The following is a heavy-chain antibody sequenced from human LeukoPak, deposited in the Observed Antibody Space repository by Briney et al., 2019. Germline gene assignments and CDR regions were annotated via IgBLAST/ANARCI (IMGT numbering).Heavy chain of an antibody. Sequence: GGSLRLSCAASGFTFDDYAMHWVRQAPGKGLEWVSLISWDGGSTYCADSVKGRFTISRDNSKNSLYLQMNSLRAEDTALYYCAKAEISVTDRRYYYDSSGYYFLGAFDIWGQGTMVTVSS. V-gene: IGHV3-43D*03. D-gene: IGHD3-22*01. J-gene: IGHJ3*02. CDR1: GFTFDDYA. CDR2: ISWDGGST. CDR3: AKAEISVTDRRYYYDSSGYYFLGAFDI.